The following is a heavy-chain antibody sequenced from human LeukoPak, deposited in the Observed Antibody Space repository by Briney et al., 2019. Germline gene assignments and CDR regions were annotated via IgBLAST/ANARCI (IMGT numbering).Heavy chain of an antibody. J-gene: IGHJ6*03. CDR3: SGSGSLPATYYYYMDV. Sequence: PGVSLRLLCAAWRYTFKRYDMLGAPHARGRGRVGVQFIPYAGSNKYYADSVKGRFSMCRDNSKDTLYLQMNSLRAEDTAVYYCSGSGSLPATYYYYMDVWGKGTTVTVSS. V-gene: IGHV3-30*02. CDR2: IPYAGSNK. D-gene: IGHD3-22*01. CDR1: RYTFKRYD.